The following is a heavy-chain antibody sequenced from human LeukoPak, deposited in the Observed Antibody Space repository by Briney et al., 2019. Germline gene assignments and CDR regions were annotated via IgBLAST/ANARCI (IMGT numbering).Heavy chain of an antibody. CDR2: INWNGGST. CDR1: GFNFDDYG. CDR3: ARVKDIAVAGAIDY. Sequence: GSLRLSCAASGFNFDDYGMSWVRQVPGKGLEWVSGINWNGGSTGYADSVKGRFTISRDNAKNSLYLQMNSLRAEDTALYYCARVKDIAVAGAIDYWGQGTLVTVSS. V-gene: IGHV3-20*04. J-gene: IGHJ4*02. D-gene: IGHD6-19*01.